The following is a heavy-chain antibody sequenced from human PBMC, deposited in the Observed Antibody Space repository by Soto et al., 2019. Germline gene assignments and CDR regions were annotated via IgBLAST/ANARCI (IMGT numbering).Heavy chain of an antibody. D-gene: IGHD3-22*01. CDR2: IYHSGST. CDR3: ARDYYDSSGYYGSKFNWFDP. J-gene: IGHJ5*02. Sequence: SETLSLTCAVSGYSISSGYYWGWIRQPPGKGLEWIGSIYHSGSTYYNPSLKSRVTISVDTSKNQFSLKLSSVTAADTAVYYCARDYYDSSGYYGSKFNWFDPWGQGTLVTVSS. CDR1: GYSISSGYY. V-gene: IGHV4-38-2*01.